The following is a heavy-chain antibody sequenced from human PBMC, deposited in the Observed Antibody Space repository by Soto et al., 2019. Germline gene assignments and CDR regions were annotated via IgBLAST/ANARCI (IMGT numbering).Heavy chain of an antibody. V-gene: IGHV1-2*02. Sequence: ASVKVSCKASGYTFTGYYMHWVRQAPGQGLEWMGWINPNSGGTNYAQKYQGRVTMTRDTSISTAYMELSRLRSDDTAVYYCARGRGIAARTFDYWDQGTLVTVSS. CDR2: INPNSGGT. CDR3: ARGRGIAARTFDY. J-gene: IGHJ4*02. CDR1: GYTFTGYY. D-gene: IGHD6-6*01.